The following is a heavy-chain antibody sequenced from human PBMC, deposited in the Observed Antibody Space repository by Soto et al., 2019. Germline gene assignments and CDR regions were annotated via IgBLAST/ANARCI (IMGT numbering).Heavy chain of an antibody. Sequence: PGGSLRLSCAASGFTFSSYAMSWVRQAPGKGLEWVSAISGSGDNTYYAASVKGRFTISRDNSKNTLYLQMNSLRAEDTAVYYCATDAEPGYTSGWCFDYWGQGTQVTVSS. CDR2: ISGSGDNT. CDR3: ATDAEPGYTSGWCFDY. J-gene: IGHJ4*02. CDR1: GFTFSSYA. D-gene: IGHD6-19*01. V-gene: IGHV3-23*01.